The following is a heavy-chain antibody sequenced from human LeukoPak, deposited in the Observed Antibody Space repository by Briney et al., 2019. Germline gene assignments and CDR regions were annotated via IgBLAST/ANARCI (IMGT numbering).Heavy chain of an antibody. V-gene: IGHV4-59*01. Sequence: PSETLSLTCTVSGGSISSYYWSWIRQPPGKGLEWIGYIYYSGSTNYNPSLKGRVTISVDTSKNQFSLKLSSVTAADTAVYYCARDSAVAGFDYWGQGTLVTVSS. J-gene: IGHJ4*02. CDR1: GGSISSYY. CDR2: IYYSGST. D-gene: IGHD6-19*01. CDR3: ARDSAVAGFDY.